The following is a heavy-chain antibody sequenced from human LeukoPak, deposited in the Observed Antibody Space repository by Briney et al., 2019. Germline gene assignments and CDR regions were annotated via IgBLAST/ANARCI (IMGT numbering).Heavy chain of an antibody. V-gene: IGHV4-38-2*02. CDR1: GYSISSGYY. CDR3: ARVFIGVRPFDP. J-gene: IGHJ5*02. D-gene: IGHD3-10*01. Sequence: SETLSLTCTVSGYSISSGYYWGWIRQPPGKGLEWIGSIYHSGRTFYNPSLKSRVTISVDTSKNQFSLKLSSVTAADTAVYYCARVFIGVRPFDPWGQGTLVTVSS. CDR2: IYHSGRT.